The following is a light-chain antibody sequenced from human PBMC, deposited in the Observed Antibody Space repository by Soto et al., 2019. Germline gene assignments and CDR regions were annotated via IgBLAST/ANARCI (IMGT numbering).Light chain of an antibody. V-gene: IGKV1-39*01. CDR1: QSIPIY. CDR2: GAF. CDR3: QQCDGTPLT. Sequence: DFQITQSPSSLPTSRPDGVTISCRASQSIPIYLNWYQQKPGEAPNLLIFGAFILQSGVPSRFSGSCSGTDFTLTISSLQSQDFATYYCQQCDGTPLTFGQGTKVDIK. J-gene: IGKJ1*01.